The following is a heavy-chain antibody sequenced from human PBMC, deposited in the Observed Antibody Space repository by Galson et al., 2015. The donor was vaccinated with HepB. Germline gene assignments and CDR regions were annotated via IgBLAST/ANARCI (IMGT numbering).Heavy chain of an antibody. CDR1: GFTVSSNS. CDR2: IYSGGST. J-gene: IGHJ3*02. Sequence: SLRLSCAASGFTVSSNSMSWVRQAPGKGLEWVSVIYSGGSTYYADSVKGRFTISRDNSKNTLYLQMNSLRAEDTAVYYCVRVIHSGSYSIRAFDIWGQGTMVTVSS. V-gene: IGHV3-53*01. D-gene: IGHD1-26*01. CDR3: VRVIHSGSYSIRAFDI.